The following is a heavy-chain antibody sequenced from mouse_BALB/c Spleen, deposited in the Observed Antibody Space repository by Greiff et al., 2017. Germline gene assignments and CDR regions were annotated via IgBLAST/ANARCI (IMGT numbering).Heavy chain of an antibody. CDR1: GFTFTDYY. CDR3: ARDRYDGYYNYAMDY. Sequence: EVKLVESGGGLVQPGGSLRLSCATSGFTFTDYYMSWVRQPPGKALEWLGFIRNKANGYTTEYSASVKGRFTISRDNSQRILYLQMNTLRAEDSATYYCARDRYDGYYNYAMDYWGQGTSVTVSS. J-gene: IGHJ4*01. CDR2: IRNKANGYTT. D-gene: IGHD2-3*01. V-gene: IGHV7-3*02.